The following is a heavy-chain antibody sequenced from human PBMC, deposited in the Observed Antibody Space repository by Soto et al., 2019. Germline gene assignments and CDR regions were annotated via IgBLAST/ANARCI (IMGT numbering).Heavy chain of an antibody. D-gene: IGHD6-6*01. V-gene: IGHV3-23*01. CDR3: AKDLRVAARPSYYYYMDV. CDR2: ISGSGGST. Sequence: PGGSLRLSCAASGFTFSSYAMSWVRQAPGKGLERVSAISGSGGSTYYADSVKGRFTISRDNSKNTLYLQMNSLRAEDTAVYYCAKDLRVAARPSYYYYMDVWGNGTTVTVSS. J-gene: IGHJ6*03. CDR1: GFTFSSYA.